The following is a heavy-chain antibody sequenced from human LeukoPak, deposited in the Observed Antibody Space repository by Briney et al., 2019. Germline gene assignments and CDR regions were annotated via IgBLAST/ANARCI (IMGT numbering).Heavy chain of an antibody. CDR1: GFTFSSYS. J-gene: IGHJ4*02. Sequence: PGGSLRLSCAASGFTFSSYSMNWLRQAPGKGLEWVSYISSSSSTIYYADSVKGRFTISRDNAKNSLYLQMNSMRAEDTAVYYCARDPHLLYSSSWYGMGYWGQGTLVTVSS. D-gene: IGHD6-13*01. CDR3: ARDPHLLYSSSWYGMGY. CDR2: ISSSSSTI. V-gene: IGHV3-48*01.